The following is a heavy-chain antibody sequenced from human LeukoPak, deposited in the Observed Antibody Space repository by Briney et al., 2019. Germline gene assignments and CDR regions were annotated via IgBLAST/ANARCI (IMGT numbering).Heavy chain of an antibody. V-gene: IGHV3-48*02. CDR1: GFTFSSYS. CDR2: ISSSSSTI. J-gene: IGHJ6*02. CDR3: ARDRRITMIVVASGMDV. Sequence: GGSLRLSCAAPGFTFSSYSMNWVRQAPGKGLEWVSYISSSSSTIYYADSVKGRFTISRDNAKNSLYLQMNSLRDEDTAVYYCARDRRITMIVVASGMDVWGQGTTVTVSS. D-gene: IGHD3-22*01.